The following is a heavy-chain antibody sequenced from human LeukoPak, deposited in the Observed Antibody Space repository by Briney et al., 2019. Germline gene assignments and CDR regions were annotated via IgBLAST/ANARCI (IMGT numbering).Heavy chain of an antibody. CDR3: ARGKEVHDFWSGYRGLYYMDV. D-gene: IGHD3-3*01. CDR1: GFTFSSYG. J-gene: IGHJ6*03. Sequence: PGGSLRLSCAASGFTFSSYGMHWVRQAPGKGLEYVSAISSNGGSTYYANSVKGRFTISRDNSKNTLYLQMGSLRAEDMAVYYCARGKEVHDFWSGYRGLYYMDVWGKGTTVTVSS. CDR2: ISSNGGST. V-gene: IGHV3-64*01.